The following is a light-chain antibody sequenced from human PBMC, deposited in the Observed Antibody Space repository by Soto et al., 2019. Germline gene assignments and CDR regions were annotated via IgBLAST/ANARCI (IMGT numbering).Light chain of an antibody. CDR2: AAS. V-gene: IGKV3D-20*02. CDR3: QQRSYLFT. J-gene: IGKJ4*01. Sequence: EIVLTQSPGTLPLSPGEGATLSCRASQSISSSYLAWYQQKPGQAPRLLIYAASSRATGIPDRFSGSGSGTDFTLTISILEPEDFAVYYCQQRSYLFTFGGGTKVEIK. CDR1: QSISSSY.